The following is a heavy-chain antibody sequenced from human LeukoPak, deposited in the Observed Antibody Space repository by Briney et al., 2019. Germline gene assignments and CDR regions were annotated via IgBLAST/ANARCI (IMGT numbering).Heavy chain of an antibody. Sequence: SVKVSGKASGGTCSSYAISWVRQAPGQGLEWMGGIIPIFGTANYAQKFQGRVTITADESTSTAYMELSSLRSEDTAVYYCARAGDSSGYYLDYWGQGTLVTVSS. CDR1: GGTCSSYA. CDR3: ARAGDSSGYYLDY. V-gene: IGHV1-69*13. CDR2: IIPIFGTA. D-gene: IGHD3-22*01. J-gene: IGHJ4*02.